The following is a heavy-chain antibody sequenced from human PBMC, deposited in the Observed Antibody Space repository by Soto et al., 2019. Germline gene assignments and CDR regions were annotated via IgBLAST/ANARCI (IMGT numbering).Heavy chain of an antibody. D-gene: IGHD3-9*01. CDR1: GFSFRNAW. CDR3: TTAPPAEYDILLGYPFDY. V-gene: IGHV3-15*01. Sequence: PGGSLRLSCEASGFSFRNAWMNWGREAPGKGLEWVGRSKSKTDRGTKEYAAPVEGRFTISRDDSKNMLYLQMSSLRAEDTAVYYCTTAPPAEYDILLGYPFDYWGRGTLVTVSS. J-gene: IGHJ4*02. CDR2: SKSKTDRGTK.